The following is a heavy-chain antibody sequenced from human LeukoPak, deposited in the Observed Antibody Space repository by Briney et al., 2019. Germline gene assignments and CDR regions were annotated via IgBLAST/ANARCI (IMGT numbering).Heavy chain of an antibody. CDR3: ARATGSSHLYYFDY. Sequence: ASVKVSCKASGYTFTGYYMHWVRQAPGQGLEWMGWINPNSGGTNYAQKFQGRVTMTRDTSISTAYMELSRLRSDDTAVYYCARATGSSHLYYFDYWGQGTLVTVSS. CDR1: GYTFTGYY. J-gene: IGHJ4*02. D-gene: IGHD2-15*01. V-gene: IGHV1-2*02. CDR2: INPNSGGT.